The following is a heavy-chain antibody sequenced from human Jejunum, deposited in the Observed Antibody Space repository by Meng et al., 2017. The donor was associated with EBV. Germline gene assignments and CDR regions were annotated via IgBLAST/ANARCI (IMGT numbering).Heavy chain of an antibody. J-gene: IGHJ4*02. D-gene: IGHD3-22*01. CDR1: GGSISDNDW. CDR3: AGNGYYALEY. Sequence: VPLQESGPRLEKPSGTLSLTCVVSGGSISDNDWWSWVRQPPGKGLEWLGEIYHGGGTNYNPSLESRVTISVDKSKNQFSLKLNSVTVADTAVYYCAGNGYYALEYWGLGILVTVSS. V-gene: IGHV4-4*02. CDR2: IYHGGGT.